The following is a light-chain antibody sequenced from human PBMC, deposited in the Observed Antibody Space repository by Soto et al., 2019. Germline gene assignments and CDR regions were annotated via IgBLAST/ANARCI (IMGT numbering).Light chain of an antibody. J-gene: IGKJ3*01. CDR3: QQNYGTPFT. CDR2: AAS. CDR1: QTITTH. Sequence: DTQMTQSQSSLSASVGDTVTITCRASQTITTHLNWYQQRPGKSPKLLIYAASRLQSGVPSRFSGSGSGTDFTPTISSLQPEDFATYYCQQNYGTPFTFGPGTKVDIK. V-gene: IGKV1-39*01.